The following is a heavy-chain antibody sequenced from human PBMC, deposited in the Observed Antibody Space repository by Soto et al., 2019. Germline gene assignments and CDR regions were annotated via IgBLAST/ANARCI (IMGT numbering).Heavy chain of an antibody. D-gene: IGHD1-20*01. Sequence: EVQLVESGGGLVQPGGSLRLSCTASGFTFSSRAMNWVRQFPGRVLEWVSYISSSSSNIDYADSVKGRFTVSRDNAKNSLYLQMNTLRDEDTAVYYCASDRSLGSNWYYYLESWGQGTLVTVSS. J-gene: IGHJ4*02. CDR3: ASDRSLGSNWYYYLES. CDR2: ISSSSSNI. V-gene: IGHV3-48*02. CDR1: GFTFSSRA.